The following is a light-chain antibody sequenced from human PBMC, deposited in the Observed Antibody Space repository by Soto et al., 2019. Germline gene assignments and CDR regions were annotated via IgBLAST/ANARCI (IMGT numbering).Light chain of an antibody. J-gene: IGKJ4*02. CDR2: GAS. CDR1: HSISTY. CDR3: QQSYSNPKT. V-gene: IGKV1-39*01. Sequence: DIQMTQSPSSLSASIGDRVTITCQARHSISTYVNWYQQKPGKAPQLLIYGASTLQSGVPSRFSGRGSGTDFTLTISSLQPEEFATYYCQQSYSNPKTFGRGTKVQI.